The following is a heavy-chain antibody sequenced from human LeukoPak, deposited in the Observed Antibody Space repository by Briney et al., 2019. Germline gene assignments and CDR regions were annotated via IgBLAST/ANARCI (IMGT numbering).Heavy chain of an antibody. V-gene: IGHV4-59*01. J-gene: IGHJ6*03. D-gene: IGHD2-2*01. CDR1: GGSMKNSY. CDR2: IYDSGNT. CDR3: ARDSSPSALPYMDV. Sequence: PSETLSLTCFVSGGSMKNSYWPWIRQAPGKGLEWIGYIYDSGNTNYSPSLKSRLTISLDTSKNRSSLRVTSVTAADTALFFCARDSSPSALPYMDVWGKGTTVTVSS.